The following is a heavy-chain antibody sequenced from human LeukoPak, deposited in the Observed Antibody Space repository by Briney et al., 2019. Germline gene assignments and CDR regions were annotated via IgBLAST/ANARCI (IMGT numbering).Heavy chain of an antibody. CDR2: IYYSGST. CDR1: GGSISSYY. Sequence: SETLSLTRTVSGGSISSYYWSWIRQPPGKGLEWIGYIYYSGSTNYNPSLKSRVTISVDTSKNQFSLKLSSVTAADMAVYYCAASTEDFDYWGQGTLVTVSS. J-gene: IGHJ4*02. V-gene: IGHV4-59*08. D-gene: IGHD4-11*01. CDR3: AASTEDFDY.